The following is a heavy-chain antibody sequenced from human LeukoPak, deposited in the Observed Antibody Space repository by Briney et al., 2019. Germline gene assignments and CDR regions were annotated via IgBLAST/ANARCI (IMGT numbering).Heavy chain of an antibody. CDR2: ISADNDNT. CDR1: GYTFTSYG. Sequence: GASVKVTCKASGYTFTSYGISLVRQAPGQGLEWMGWISADNDNTDYAQRFQGRVTMTTDTATRTDYMEPRSLTSDDTAMYYCARSGRGTYYYFDLWGQGTLVTVSS. D-gene: IGHD5-12*01. CDR3: ARSGRGTYYYFDL. J-gene: IGHJ4*02. V-gene: IGHV1-18*01.